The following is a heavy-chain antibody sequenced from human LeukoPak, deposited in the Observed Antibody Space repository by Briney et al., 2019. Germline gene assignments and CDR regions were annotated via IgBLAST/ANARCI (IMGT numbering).Heavy chain of an antibody. J-gene: IGHJ4*02. CDR3: ARVDKSAPYYDFWSGYYILFDY. D-gene: IGHD3-3*01. Sequence: VASVTVSCTASGYTFTSYYMHWVRQAPGQGLEWMGIINPSGGSTSYAQKFQGRVTMTRDTSTSTVYMELSSLRSEDTAVYYCARVDKSAPYYDFWSGYYILFDYWGQGTLVTVSS. CDR2: INPSGGST. CDR1: GYTFTSYY. V-gene: IGHV1-46*01.